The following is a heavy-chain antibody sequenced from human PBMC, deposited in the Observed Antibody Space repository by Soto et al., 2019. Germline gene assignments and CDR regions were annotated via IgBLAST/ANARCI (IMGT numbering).Heavy chain of an antibody. D-gene: IGHD3-16*01. J-gene: IGHJ6*03. CDR1: GGSISSGGYY. V-gene: IGHV4-31*03. Sequence: QVQLQESGPGLVKPSQTLSLTCTVSGGSISSGGYYWSWIRQHPGKGLEWIGYIYYSGSTYYNPSLKRRVTISVDTSKNQFSLKLSSVTAADTAVYYCARSIITDTLPYYYYYYMDVWGKGTTVTVSS. CDR2: IYYSGST. CDR3: ARSIITDTLPYYYYYYMDV.